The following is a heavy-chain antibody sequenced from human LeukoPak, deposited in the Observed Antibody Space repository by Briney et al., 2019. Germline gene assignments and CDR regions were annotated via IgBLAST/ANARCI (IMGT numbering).Heavy chain of an antibody. Sequence: GGSLRLSCAASGFTFSSYRMNWVRQAPGKGLEWVSYISSSSSTIYYADSVKGRFTISRDNAKNSLYLQMNSLRAEDTAVYYCARENYDSSGYTDAFDIWGQGTMVTVSS. V-gene: IGHV3-48*01. CDR1: GFTFSSYR. J-gene: IGHJ3*02. CDR2: ISSSSSTI. CDR3: ARENYDSSGYTDAFDI. D-gene: IGHD3-22*01.